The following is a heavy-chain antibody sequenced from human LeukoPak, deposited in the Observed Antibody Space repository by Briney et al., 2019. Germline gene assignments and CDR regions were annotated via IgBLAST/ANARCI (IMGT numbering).Heavy chain of an antibody. CDR2: INPSGDNT. J-gene: IGHJ6*03. D-gene: IGHD1-26*01. Sequence: ASVKVSCKASGYTFTHNFMHWVRQAPGQGLEWMGIINPSGDNTWYAQKFQGRVTMTRDMATSTDYMEVNSLRSEDTAVYYCARAQGSYYHYYMDVWGKGTTVTVSS. CDR3: ARAQGSYYHYYMDV. CDR1: GYTFTHNF. V-gene: IGHV1-46*01.